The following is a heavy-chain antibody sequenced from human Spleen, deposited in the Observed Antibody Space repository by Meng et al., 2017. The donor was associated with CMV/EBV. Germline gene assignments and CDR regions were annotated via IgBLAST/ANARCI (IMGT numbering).Heavy chain of an antibody. CDR1: GYTFTGYY. J-gene: IGHJ4*02. CDR3: ARDLGLEFSDY. V-gene: IGHV1-2*02. D-gene: IGHD3-3*02. CDR2: INPNSGGT. Sequence: CKASGYTFTGYYIHWVRQAPGQGLEWMGWINPNSGGTNYAQKFQGRVTMTRDTSISTAYMELSSLRSDDTAVYYCARDLGLEFSDYWGQGSLVTVSS.